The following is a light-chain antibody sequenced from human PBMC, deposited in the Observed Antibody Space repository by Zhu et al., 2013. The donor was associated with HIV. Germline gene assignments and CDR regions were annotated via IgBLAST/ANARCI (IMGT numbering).Light chain of an antibody. CDR1: QSVGSN. CDR3: LQHNTYPRT. J-gene: IGKJ1*01. CDR2: GAS. V-gene: IGKV3-15*01. Sequence: EIVMTQSPGTLSVSPGERATLSCRASQSVGSNLAWYQQRPGQAPRLLISGASTRATGIPARFSGSGSGTDFTLTISSLQSEDFAIYYCLQHNTYPRTFGQGTKVEIK.